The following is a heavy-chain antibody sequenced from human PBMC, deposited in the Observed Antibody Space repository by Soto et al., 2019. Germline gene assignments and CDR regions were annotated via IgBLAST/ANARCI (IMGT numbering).Heavy chain of an antibody. CDR2: IYYSGST. CDR1: GGSITSYY. Sequence: SETLSLTCTVSGGSITSYYWSWIRQPPGKGLEWIGFIYYSGSTSYNPSLKSRVSISVDTSKNQFSLKLSSVTAADTAVYYCARQVTTIYYYFDHWGQGALVTVPS. CDR3: ARQVTTIYYYFDH. J-gene: IGHJ4*02. V-gene: IGHV4-59*08. D-gene: IGHD5-12*01.